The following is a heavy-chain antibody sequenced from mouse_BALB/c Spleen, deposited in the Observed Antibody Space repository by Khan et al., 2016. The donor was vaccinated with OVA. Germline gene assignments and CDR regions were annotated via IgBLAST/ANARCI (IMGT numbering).Heavy chain of an antibody. Sequence: EVQLQESGPGLVKPSQSLSLTCSVTGYSITSGYYWSWIRQFPGNRLEWMGYISYDGSNNYNPSLKNRISITRDTSKKQFFLKLNSVNTEDTATYYCARKSYGKGAYWGQGTLVTVSA. D-gene: IGHD2-1*01. V-gene: IGHV3-6*02. J-gene: IGHJ3*01. CDR2: ISYDGSN. CDR3: ARKSYGKGAY. CDR1: GYSITSGYY.